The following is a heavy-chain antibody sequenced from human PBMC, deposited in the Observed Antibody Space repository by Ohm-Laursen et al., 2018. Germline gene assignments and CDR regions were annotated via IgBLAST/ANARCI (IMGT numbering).Heavy chain of an antibody. Sequence: SLRLSCAASGVTLSRHSMNWVRQAPGKGLEWVSSIVVNSDVTYNGDSVKGRFTIARDDAQNSLYLQMNSLRAEDTAVYYCARVGTIAAAGTLDYWGQGTLVTVSS. CDR3: ARVGTIAAAGTLDY. CDR2: IVVNSDVT. CDR1: GVTLSRHS. V-gene: IGHV3-21*04. J-gene: IGHJ4*02. D-gene: IGHD6-13*01.